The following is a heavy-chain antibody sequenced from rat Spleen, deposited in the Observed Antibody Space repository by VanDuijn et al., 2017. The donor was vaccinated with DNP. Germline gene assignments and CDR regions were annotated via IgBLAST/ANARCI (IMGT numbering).Heavy chain of an antibody. CDR2: ISSDGGTT. Sequence: EVQLVESGGGLVQPGRSLKLSCAASGFTFSDYNMAWVRQAPTKGLEWVAYISSDGGTTFYGDSVKGRFTISRDNARSTLYLQMDSLRSEDTATYYCATRDYYYDGWGQGVMVTVSS. D-gene: IGHD1-12*02. CDR3: ATRDYYYDG. V-gene: IGHV5-7*01. CDR1: GFTFSDYN. J-gene: IGHJ2*01.